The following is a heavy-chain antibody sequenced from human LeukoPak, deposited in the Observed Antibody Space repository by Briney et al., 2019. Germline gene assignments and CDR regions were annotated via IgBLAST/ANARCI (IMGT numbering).Heavy chain of an antibody. V-gene: IGHV3-7*03. CDR3: AKGGTRGSWYHFDS. Sequence: PGGSLRLSCAASGFTFSSYWMTWVRQAPGKGLEWVANIKLDGSEKYYVDSVKGRFTISRDNAKNSLFLQMNSLRVEDTAVYYCAKGGTRGSWYHFDSWGQGTLVTVSS. CDR1: GFTFSSYW. D-gene: IGHD6-13*01. CDR2: IKLDGSEK. J-gene: IGHJ4*02.